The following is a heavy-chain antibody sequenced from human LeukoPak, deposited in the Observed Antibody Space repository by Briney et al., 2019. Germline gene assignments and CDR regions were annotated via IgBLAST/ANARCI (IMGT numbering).Heavy chain of an antibody. V-gene: IGHV3-66*04. CDR2: IYSGNRT. J-gene: IGHJ6*02. CDR3: ARLTSGNGLDV. CDR1: GFTFSSYA. Sequence: GGSLRLSCVASGFTFSSYAMSWVRQAPGKGLEWVSVIYSGNRTKYADSVKGRFIISRDNSKNTLLFQMNSLRAEDTAVYYCARLTSGNGLDVWGRGTTVTVS. D-gene: IGHD3-3*01.